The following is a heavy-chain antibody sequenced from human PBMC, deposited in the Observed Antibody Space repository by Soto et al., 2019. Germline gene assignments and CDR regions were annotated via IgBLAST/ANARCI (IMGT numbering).Heavy chain of an antibody. CDR2: IYYSGST. D-gene: IGHD3-22*01. V-gene: IGHV4-59*01. Sequence: SETLSLTCTVSGGSISSYYWSWIRQPPGKGLEWIGYIYYSGSTNYNPSLKSRVTISVDTSKNQFSLKLSSVTAADTAVYYCASADSSGYFAPFDYWGQGTLVTVS. CDR3: ASADSSGYFAPFDY. CDR1: GGSISSYY. J-gene: IGHJ4*02.